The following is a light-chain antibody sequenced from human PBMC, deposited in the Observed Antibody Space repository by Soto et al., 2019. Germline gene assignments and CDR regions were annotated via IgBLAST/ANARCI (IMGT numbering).Light chain of an antibody. CDR2: ATS. V-gene: IGKV1-39*01. CDR1: QNIKSY. Sequence: DIQMTQSPSSLSASVGDSVTITCRPSQNIKSYLNWYQQRPGEAPKFLIYATSTLQSGVPSRFRGSGSGTEFALTISNLQPEDVATYYCQQSFSLPRTFGPGTKV. J-gene: IGKJ3*01. CDR3: QQSFSLPRT.